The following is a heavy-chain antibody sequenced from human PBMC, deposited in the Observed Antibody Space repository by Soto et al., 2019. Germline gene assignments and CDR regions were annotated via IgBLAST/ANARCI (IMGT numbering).Heavy chain of an antibody. CDR2: ISSSSSYI. J-gene: IGHJ3*02. CDR3: ARGYCSITSCYAFDI. CDR1: GFTFSSYS. D-gene: IGHD2-2*01. V-gene: IGHV3-21*01. Sequence: GGSLRLSCAASGFTFSSYSMNWVRQAPGKGLEWVSSISSSSSYIYYADSVKGRFTISRDNAKNSLYLQMNSLRAEDTAVYYCARGYCSITSCYAFDIWGQGTMVTVSS.